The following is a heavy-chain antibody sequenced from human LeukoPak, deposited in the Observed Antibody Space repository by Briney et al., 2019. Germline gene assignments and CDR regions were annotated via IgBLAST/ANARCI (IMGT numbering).Heavy chain of an antibody. D-gene: IGHD4-23*01. CDR3: ARVPGGINNWFDP. J-gene: IGHJ5*02. CDR1: GYTFIAYY. Sequence: APVKVSCKASGYTFIAYYMHWVRQAPGQGLEWMGWINPNSGGTNYAQKFQGRVTMTRDTSISTAYMELSRLRSDDTAVYYCARVPGGINNWFDPWGQGTLVTVSS. V-gene: IGHV1-2*02. CDR2: INPNSGGT.